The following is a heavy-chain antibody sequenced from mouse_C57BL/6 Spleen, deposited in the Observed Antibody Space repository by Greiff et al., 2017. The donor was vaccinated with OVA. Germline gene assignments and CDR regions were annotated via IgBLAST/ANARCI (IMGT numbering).Heavy chain of an antibody. CDR3: AGGYDGSWFAY. CDR2: IDPSDSYT. J-gene: IGHJ3*01. CDR1: GYTFTSYW. Sequence: QVQLQQPGAELVMPGASVKLSCKASGYTFTSYWMHWVKQRPGQGLEWIGEIDPSDSYTNYNQKFKGKSTLTVDKSSGTAYMQLSSLTSEDSAVYYCAGGYDGSWFAYWGQGTLVTVSA. D-gene: IGHD2-2*01. V-gene: IGHV1-69*01.